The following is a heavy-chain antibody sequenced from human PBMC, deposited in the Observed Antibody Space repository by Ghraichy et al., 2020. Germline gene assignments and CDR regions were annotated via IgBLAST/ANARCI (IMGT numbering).Heavy chain of an antibody. Sequence: ASVKVSCKVSGYTLTELSMHWVRQAPGKGLEWMGGFDPEDGETIYAQKFQGRVTMTEDTSTDTAYMELSSLRSEDTAVYYCAKQGAYCSSTSCYRGYYYYGMDVCGQGTTVTVSS. V-gene: IGHV1-24*01. CDR3: AKQGAYCSSTSCYRGYYYYGMDV. CDR2: FDPEDGET. CDR1: GYTLTELS. J-gene: IGHJ6*02. D-gene: IGHD2-2*02.